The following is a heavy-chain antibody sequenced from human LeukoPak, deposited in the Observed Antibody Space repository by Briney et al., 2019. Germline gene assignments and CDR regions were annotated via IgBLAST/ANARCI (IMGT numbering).Heavy chain of an antibody. CDR1: GFTFSDYY. Sequence: GGSLRLSCAASGFTFSDYYMSWIRQAPGKGLEWVSYISSSSSYTNYADSVKGRFTISRDNAKNSLYLQMNSLRAEDTAVYYCARWPTFGGVIEEYYFDYWGQGTLVTVSS. CDR2: ISSSSSYT. J-gene: IGHJ4*02. CDR3: ARWPTFGGVIEEYYFDY. D-gene: IGHD3-16*02. V-gene: IGHV3-11*06.